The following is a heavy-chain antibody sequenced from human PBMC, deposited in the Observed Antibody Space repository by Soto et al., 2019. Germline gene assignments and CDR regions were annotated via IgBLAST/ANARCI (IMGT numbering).Heavy chain of an antibody. V-gene: IGHV1-18*01. D-gene: IGHD2-15*01. CDR3: AREENCSGGTCYSEYFHR. CDR2: ISGNDGKT. J-gene: IGHJ1*01. CDR1: GYRFTNHG. Sequence: ASVKVSCKASGYRFTNHGISWVRQAPGQGLEGMGWISGNDGKTKYAQNFQGRVTMTRDTSTTTIYMELSSLRSDDTAIYYCAREENCSGGTCYSEYFHRWGQGTLVTVSS.